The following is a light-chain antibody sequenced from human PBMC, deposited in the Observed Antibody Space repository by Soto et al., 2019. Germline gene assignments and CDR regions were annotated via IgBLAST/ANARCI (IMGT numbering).Light chain of an antibody. CDR3: QQRNNWPPVT. J-gene: IGKJ4*01. CDR2: DAS. V-gene: IGKV3-11*01. CDR1: HSVSSN. Sequence: EIALTLSPATLSLAPGEGATRSCRASHSVSSNLAWYQQKPGQAPRLLIYDASNRATGIPARFSGSGSGTDFTLTISSLEPEEFAVYYCQQRNNWPPVTFGGGTKVDIK.